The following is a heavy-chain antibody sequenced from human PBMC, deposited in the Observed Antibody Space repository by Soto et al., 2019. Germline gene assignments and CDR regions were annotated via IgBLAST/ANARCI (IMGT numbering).Heavy chain of an antibody. CDR2: ISYDGSNK. J-gene: IGHJ6*01. CDR1: GFTFSSYG. Sequence: QVQLVESGGDVVQPGRSLRLSCAASGFTFSSYGMHWVRQAPGKGLEWVAVISYDGSNKYYADSVKGRFTISRDNSKNTLYQQMNSLRAEDTAVYYCASSDSSLYYYYGMDVWGQGTTVTVSS. V-gene: IGHV3-30*03. D-gene: IGHD4-4*01. CDR3: ASSDSSLYYYYGMDV.